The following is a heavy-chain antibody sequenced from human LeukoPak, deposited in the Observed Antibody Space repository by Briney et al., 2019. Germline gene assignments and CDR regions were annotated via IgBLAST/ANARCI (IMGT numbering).Heavy chain of an antibody. D-gene: IGHD6-6*01. CDR3: ARVSSSSYYYGMDV. CDR2: IYSGGST. J-gene: IGHJ6*02. Sequence: GGSLRLSCAASGFTVSSNYMTWVRQAPGKGLEWVSVIYSGGSTYYADSVKGRFTISRDNSKNTLYLQMNSLRAEDTAVYYCARVSSSSYYYGMDVWGQGTTVTVSS. CDR1: GFTVSSNY. V-gene: IGHV3-66*02.